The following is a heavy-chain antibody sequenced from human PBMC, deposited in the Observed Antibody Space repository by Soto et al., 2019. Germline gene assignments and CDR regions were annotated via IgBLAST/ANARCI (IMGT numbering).Heavy chain of an antibody. J-gene: IGHJ4*02. CDR2: IYWDDDE. D-gene: IGHD3-10*01. CDR1: GFSLTTAGVG. V-gene: IGHV2-5*02. Sequence: QINLKESGPTLVKPPQTLTLTCSFSGFSLTTAGVGVSWVRQSPGEALEWLALIYWDDDERYSPSLKTRLTITKDTAKNQVVLKMTNMAPVDTATYYCAHSRNLITEDAQVGDFDYWGQGTLVTVSS. CDR3: AHSRNLITEDAQVGDFDY.